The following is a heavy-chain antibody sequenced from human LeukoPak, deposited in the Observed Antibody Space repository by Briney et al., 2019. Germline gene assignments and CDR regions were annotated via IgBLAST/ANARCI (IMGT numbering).Heavy chain of an antibody. J-gene: IGHJ6*03. CDR2: IYTSGST. Sequence: ASETLSLTCTVSGVSITSYYWSWIRQPAGKGLEWIGRIYTSGSTNYNPSLKSRVTMSVDTSKNQFSLKLSSVTAADTAVYYCARAGRYYGSGSRNKYYYYYYMDVWGKGTTVTVSS. CDR3: ARAGRYYGSGSRNKYYYYYYMDV. D-gene: IGHD3-10*01. V-gene: IGHV4-4*07. CDR1: GVSITSYY.